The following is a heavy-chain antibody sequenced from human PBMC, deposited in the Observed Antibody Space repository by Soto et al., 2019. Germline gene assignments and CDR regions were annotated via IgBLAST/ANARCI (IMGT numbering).Heavy chain of an antibody. V-gene: IGHV1-18*04. D-gene: IGHD6-13*01. CDR2: ISAYNGNT. CDR3: ARDYSSSWYNWFDP. CDR1: GYTFTSYG. Sequence: ASVKVSCKASGYTFTSYGISWVRQAPGQGLEWMGWISAYNGNTNYAQKLQGRVTMTTDTSTSTAYMELRSLRSDDTVVYYCARDYSSSWYNWFDPWGQGTLVTVSS. J-gene: IGHJ5*02.